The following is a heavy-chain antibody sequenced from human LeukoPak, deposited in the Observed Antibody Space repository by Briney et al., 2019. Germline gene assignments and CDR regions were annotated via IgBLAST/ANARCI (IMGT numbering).Heavy chain of an antibody. D-gene: IGHD4-11*01. V-gene: IGHV3-7*01. CDR3: ARDAYRDRYFDY. J-gene: IGHJ4*02. CDR2: IKQGGSEK. CDR1: GSIFNNYW. Sequence: GGSLRLSCAASGSIFNNYWISWVRQAPGKGLEWVANIKQGGSEKYYVDSVKGRFTISRDSAKNSLYLQMNSLRAEDTAVYYCARDAYRDRYFDYWGQGTLVTVSS.